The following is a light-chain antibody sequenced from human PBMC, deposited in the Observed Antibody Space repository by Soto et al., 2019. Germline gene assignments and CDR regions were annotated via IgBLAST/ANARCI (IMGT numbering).Light chain of an antibody. CDR3: QQYGSSEVT. CDR1: QSVSNNY. CDR2: GAS. Sequence: EIVLTQSPGTLSLSPGERATLSCRASQSVSNNYLAWYQQKPGQAPRLLIYGASNRATGIPDRFSGSGSGTDFTLTISRLEPEDFAVYYCQQYGSSEVTFGGGTKVEIK. V-gene: IGKV3-20*01. J-gene: IGKJ4*01.